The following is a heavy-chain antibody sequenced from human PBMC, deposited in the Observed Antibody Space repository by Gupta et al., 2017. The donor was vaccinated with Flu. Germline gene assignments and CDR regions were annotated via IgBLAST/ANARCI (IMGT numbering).Heavy chain of an antibody. CDR1: DFPFNDYA. CDR3: ARRSRASWSHFDY. Sequence: LLEFGGGSVQPGGSLRLSCVASDFPFNDYAMNWVRHVPGRGLVWVSALSESGQSKNYAGSVRGRFTISRDNSRNTVYLQMNSLRGEDTAIYYCARRSRASWSHFDYWGQGTLVTVSS. CDR2: LSESGQSK. V-gene: IGHV3-23*01. J-gene: IGHJ4*02. D-gene: IGHD2-15*01.